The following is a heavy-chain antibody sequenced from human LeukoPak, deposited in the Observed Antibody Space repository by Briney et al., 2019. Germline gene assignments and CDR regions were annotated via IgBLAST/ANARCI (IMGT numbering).Heavy chain of an antibody. CDR3: ARRSSYSYFQH. J-gene: IGHJ1*01. CDR1: GGFFSGYY. Sequence: SETLSLTCAVYGGFFSGYYWSWIRQPPGKGLEWIGEINHSGSTNYNPSLKSRATISVDTSKNQFSLKLSSVTAADTAVYYCARRSSYSYFQHWGQGTLVTVSS. V-gene: IGHV4-34*01. D-gene: IGHD3-3*01. CDR2: INHSGST.